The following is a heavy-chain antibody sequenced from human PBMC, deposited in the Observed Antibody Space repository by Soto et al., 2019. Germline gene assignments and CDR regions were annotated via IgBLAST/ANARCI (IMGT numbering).Heavy chain of an antibody. J-gene: IGHJ4*02. V-gene: IGHV5-51*01. CDR1: SLW. CDR2: IYPGDSDT. CDR3: ASGYYYDSRAFYPY. D-gene: IGHD3-22*01. Sequence: SLWIAWVRQMPGKGLEWMGIIYPGDSDTKYNPSFLGQVTISVDRSISTAYLQWTSLEASDTAMYYCASGYYYDSRAFYPYWGQGSLVTVSS.